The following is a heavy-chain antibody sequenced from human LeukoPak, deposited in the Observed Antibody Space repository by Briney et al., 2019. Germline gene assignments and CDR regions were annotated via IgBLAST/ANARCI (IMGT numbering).Heavy chain of an antibody. CDR1: GYTFTSYY. Sequence: GASVKVSCKASGYTFTSYYMHWVRPAPGQGLEWMGIINPSGGSTSYTQKFQGRVTMTRDTSTSTVYMELSRLRSDDTAVYYCARDLEIVGAFDYWGQGTLVTVSS. CDR2: INPSGGST. D-gene: IGHD1-26*01. J-gene: IGHJ4*02. V-gene: IGHV1-46*01. CDR3: ARDLEIVGAFDY.